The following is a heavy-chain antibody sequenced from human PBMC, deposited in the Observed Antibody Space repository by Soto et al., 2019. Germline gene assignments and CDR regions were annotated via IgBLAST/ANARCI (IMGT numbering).Heavy chain of an antibody. Sequence: QVQLVQSGAEVKKPGASVKVSCKASGYIFTNHYIHWVRQATGQGLEWMGIINPSGGSTNYLQKFPGRITMTRDTSTSTVYMELSSLRSEDTAVYLCARADYYDSSGFYYDCWGQGSLVTVSS. CDR3: ARADYYDSSGFYYDC. CDR1: GYIFTNHY. D-gene: IGHD3-22*01. CDR2: INPSGGST. J-gene: IGHJ4*02. V-gene: IGHV1-46*01.